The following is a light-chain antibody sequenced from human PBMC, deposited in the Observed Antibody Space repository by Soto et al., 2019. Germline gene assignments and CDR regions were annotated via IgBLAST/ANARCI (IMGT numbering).Light chain of an antibody. CDR2: DVS. Sequence: EVVLTQSPATLSVSPGEGATLSCRASQSVYNYLAWYQQKPGLAPRLIIYDVSTRATGIPARFSGSGSGIDFTLPIRGLEPEDFAVYYCQQRYTWPPLTFGGGTKVEIK. CDR3: QQRYTWPPLT. V-gene: IGKV3-11*01. CDR1: QSVYNY. J-gene: IGKJ4*01.